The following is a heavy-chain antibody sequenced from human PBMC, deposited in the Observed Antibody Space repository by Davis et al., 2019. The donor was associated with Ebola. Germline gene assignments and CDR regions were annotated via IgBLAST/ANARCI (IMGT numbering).Heavy chain of an antibody. CDR1: GFTFTRYP. CDR3: ARVGGNGSGSQSDDY. Sequence: PGGSLRLSCAASGFTFTRYPMHWVRQAPGKGLEWVAVISYDGSNKYDADSVKGRFTISRDNSKNTLYLQMNSLRTEDTAVYYCARVGGNGSGSQSDDYWGQGTLVTVSS. D-gene: IGHD3-10*01. CDR2: ISYDGSNK. J-gene: IGHJ4*02. V-gene: IGHV3-30-3*01.